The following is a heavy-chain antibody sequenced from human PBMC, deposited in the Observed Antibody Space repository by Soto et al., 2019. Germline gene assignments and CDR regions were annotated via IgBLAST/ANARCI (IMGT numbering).Heavy chain of an antibody. CDR2: ISSSTSHT. Sequence: QVQLVESGGGLVKPGGSLRLSCAVSGFTFSDYYMTWIRQAPGQGLEWVSYISSSTSHTNYAYSVKGRVTISRHNATNSLFLQMSILRAKDTAVDYCARGRGAAAYYFHFWGQGTLGTFSA. J-gene: IGHJ4*02. CDR3: ARGRGAAAYYFHF. V-gene: IGHV3-11*05. D-gene: IGHD2-2*01. CDR1: GFTFSDYY.